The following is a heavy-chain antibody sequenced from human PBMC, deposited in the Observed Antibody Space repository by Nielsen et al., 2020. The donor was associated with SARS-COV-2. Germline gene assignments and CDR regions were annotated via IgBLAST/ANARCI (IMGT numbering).Heavy chain of an antibody. Sequence: VRQMPGKGLEWASLIYASGNTFYADSVRGRFTISRDNPKNTLYLQMNSLRAEDTAVYYCARASGYCSGGTCYSEKLFNLWGQGTLVTVSS. CDR2: IYASGNT. CDR3: ARASGYCSGGTCYSEKLFNL. V-gene: IGHV3-53*01. D-gene: IGHD2-15*01. J-gene: IGHJ4*02.